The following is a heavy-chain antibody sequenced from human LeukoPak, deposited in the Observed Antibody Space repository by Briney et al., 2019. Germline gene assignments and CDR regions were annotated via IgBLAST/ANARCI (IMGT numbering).Heavy chain of an antibody. CDR3: ARAIRFLEWLYFGPYYYYGMDV. D-gene: IGHD3-3*01. CDR2: IVVGSGNT. V-gene: IGHV1-58*01. J-gene: IGHJ6*02. Sequence: ASVKVSCKASGFTFTSSAVQWVRQARGQCLEWIGWIVVGSGNTNYPQKFQERVTITRDMSTSTAYMELSSLRSEDTAVYYCARAIRFLEWLYFGPYYYYGMDVWGQGTTVTASS. CDR1: GFTFTSSA.